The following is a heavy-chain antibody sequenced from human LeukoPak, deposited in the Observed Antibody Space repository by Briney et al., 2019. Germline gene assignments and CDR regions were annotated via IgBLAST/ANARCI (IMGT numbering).Heavy chain of an antibody. CDR3: ARTPYYDFWSGYYHFDY. V-gene: IGHV1-18*01. CDR2: ISAYNGNT. CDR1: GYTFTNYG. Sequence: GASVKASCKASGYTFTNYGINWVRQAPGQGLEWMGWISAYNGNTNYAQNFQGRVTMTTVTSTSTAYMELRGLRSDDTAVYYCARTPYYDFWSGYYHFDYWAQGTLVTVSS. D-gene: IGHD3-3*01. J-gene: IGHJ4*02.